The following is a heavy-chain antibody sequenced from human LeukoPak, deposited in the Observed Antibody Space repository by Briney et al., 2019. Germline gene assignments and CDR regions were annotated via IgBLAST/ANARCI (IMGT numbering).Heavy chain of an antibody. V-gene: IGHV4-4*07. Sequence: SETLSLTCTVSGGSISSYYWSWIQQPAGKGLEWIGGIYTSGSTNYNPSLKSRVTMSVDTSKNQFSLKLSSVTAADTAVYYCARETNIVATIRWFDPWGQGTLVTVSS. D-gene: IGHD5-12*01. CDR2: IYTSGST. CDR1: GGSISSYY. J-gene: IGHJ5*02. CDR3: ARETNIVATIRWFDP.